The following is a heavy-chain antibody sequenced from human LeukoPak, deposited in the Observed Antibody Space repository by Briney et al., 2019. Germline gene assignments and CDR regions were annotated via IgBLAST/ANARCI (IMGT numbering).Heavy chain of an antibody. CDR3: ARDYWVARHYYYGMDV. CDR1: GFTFSSYA. Sequence: GGSLRLSCAASGFTFSSYAMSWVRQAPGKGLEWVAVISYDGSNKYYADSVKGRFTISRDNSKNTLYLQMNSLRAEDTAVYYCARDYWVARHYYYGMDVWGQGTTVTVSS. V-gene: IGHV3-30*04. CDR2: ISYDGSNK. D-gene: IGHD5-12*01. J-gene: IGHJ6*02.